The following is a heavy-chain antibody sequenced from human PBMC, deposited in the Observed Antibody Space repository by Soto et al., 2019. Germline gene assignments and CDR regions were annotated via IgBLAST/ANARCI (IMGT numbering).Heavy chain of an antibody. CDR2: IIPTIGTT. CDR3: ARDLGSGYDPGDY. Sequence: VNVSCKTVGHSFTIFAISWVRQAPGQGLEWMGGIIPTIGTTNYAQRFQGRITITGDESTGTAYMKLSSLKSEDTAVYYCARDLGSGYDPGDYWGQGTLVTVSS. V-gene: IGHV1-69*13. D-gene: IGHD5-12*01. J-gene: IGHJ4*02. CDR1: GHSFTIFA.